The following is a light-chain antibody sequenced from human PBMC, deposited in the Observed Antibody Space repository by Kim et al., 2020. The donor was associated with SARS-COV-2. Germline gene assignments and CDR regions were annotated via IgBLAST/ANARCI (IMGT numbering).Light chain of an antibody. Sequence: ITISCTGTSSDVGGYNYVSWYQHHPGKAPKILIYDVTERPSGVSNRFSGSKSGNTASLTISGLQADDEADYYCSSYTSSLTNVFGTGTTVTVL. CDR1: SSDVGGYNY. V-gene: IGLV2-14*03. CDR2: DVT. CDR3: SSYTSSLTNV. J-gene: IGLJ1*01.